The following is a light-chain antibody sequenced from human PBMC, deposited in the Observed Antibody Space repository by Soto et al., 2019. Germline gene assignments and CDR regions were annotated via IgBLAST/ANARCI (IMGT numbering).Light chain of an antibody. CDR3: VLYMGSGISV. J-gene: IGLJ3*02. V-gene: IGLV8-61*01. Sequence: QAVVTQEPSFSVSPGGTVTLTCGLSSGSVSTSYYPSWYQQTPGQAPRTLIYNTNTRSSGVPGHFSGSILGNKAALTIAGAQADDESDYYCVLYMGSGISVFGGGTKLTVL. CDR1: SGSVSTSYY. CDR2: NTN.